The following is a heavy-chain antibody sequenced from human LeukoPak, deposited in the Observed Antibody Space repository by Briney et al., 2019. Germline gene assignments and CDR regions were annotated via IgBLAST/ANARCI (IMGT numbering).Heavy chain of an antibody. CDR1: GFTFSSYG. CDR2: TRNDGSNK. V-gene: IGHV3-30*02. CDR3: VKEGAYFFDS. J-gene: IGHJ4*02. D-gene: IGHD3-16*01. Sequence: GGSLRLSCAASGFTFSSYGMHWVRQAPGKGLEWVAVTRNDGSNKYYVGSVKGRFTISRDNSKNTLFLQMNSLRAEDTAAYYCVKEGAYFFDSWGQGTLVTVSS.